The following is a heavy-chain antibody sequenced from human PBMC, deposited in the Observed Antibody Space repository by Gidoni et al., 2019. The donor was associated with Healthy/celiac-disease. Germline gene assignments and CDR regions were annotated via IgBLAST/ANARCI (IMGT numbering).Heavy chain of an antibody. V-gene: IGHV4-34*01. Sequence: QVQLQQWGAGLLKPSETLSLTCAVYGGSFSGYYWSWIRQPPGKGLEWIGEINHSGSTNYNPSLKSRVTRSVDTSKNQFSLKLSSVTAADTAVYYCARGFPAVTNNFDYWGQGTLVTVSS. D-gene: IGHD4-17*01. CDR1: GGSFSGYY. J-gene: IGHJ4*02. CDR3: ARGFPAVTNNFDY. CDR2: INHSGST.